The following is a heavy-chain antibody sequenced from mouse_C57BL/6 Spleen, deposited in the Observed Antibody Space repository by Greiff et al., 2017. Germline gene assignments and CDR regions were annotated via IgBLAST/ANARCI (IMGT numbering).Heavy chain of an antibody. CDR1: GFTITDYY. D-gene: IGHD2-4*01. J-gene: IGHJ3*01. V-gene: IGHV14-2*01. CDR3: ARRLDYGGGAWFAY. Sequence: EVQLQQSGAELVKPGASVKLSCTASGFTITDYYMHWVKQRTEQGLEWIGRSVPGDGETKYDTKFQGKATITADTSSNTAYLQLSSLTTEDSAIYYCARRLDYGGGAWFAYWGQGTLVTVSA. CDR2: SVPGDGET.